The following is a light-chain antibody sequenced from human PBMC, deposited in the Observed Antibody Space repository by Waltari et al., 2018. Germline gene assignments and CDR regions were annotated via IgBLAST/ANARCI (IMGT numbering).Light chain of an antibody. V-gene: IGKV3-11*01. CDR3: QQRSNWPPELT. Sequence: EIVLTQSPATLPSSPGERATLSCRASQSVGTSLARYQQKPGQAPRILIWDASNRARGTPARFSGSGSGTDFTLTISGLEPEDFAVYYCQQRSNWPPELTFGGGTKVEIK. J-gene: IGKJ4*01. CDR1: QSVGTS. CDR2: DAS.